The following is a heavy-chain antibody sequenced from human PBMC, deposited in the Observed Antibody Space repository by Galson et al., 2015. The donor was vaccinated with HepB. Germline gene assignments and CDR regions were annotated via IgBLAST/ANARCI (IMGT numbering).Heavy chain of an antibody. CDR2: INHSGST. D-gene: IGHD3-3*01. Sequence: LSLTCAVYGGSFSGYYWSWIRQPPGKGLEWIGEINHSGSTNYNPSLKSRVTISVDTSKNQFSLKLSSVTAADTAVYYCAKGGHVLRFLEWRQNKESRDAFDIWGQGTMVTVSS. V-gene: IGHV4-34*01. J-gene: IGHJ3*02. CDR1: GGSFSGYY. CDR3: AKGGHVLRFLEWRQNKESRDAFDI.